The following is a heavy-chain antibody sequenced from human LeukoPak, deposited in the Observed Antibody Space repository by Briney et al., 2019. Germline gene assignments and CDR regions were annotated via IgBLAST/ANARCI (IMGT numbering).Heavy chain of an antibody. D-gene: IGHD3-16*01. Sequence: ASVTVSCKASGYTFTSYGISWVRQAPGQGLEWMGWISAYNGNTNYAQKLQGRVTMTTDTSTSTAYMELRSLRSDDTAVYYCASPGLLGDAFDIWGQGTMVTVSS. V-gene: IGHV1-18*01. CDR3: ASPGLLGDAFDI. CDR2: ISAYNGNT. J-gene: IGHJ3*02. CDR1: GYTFTSYG.